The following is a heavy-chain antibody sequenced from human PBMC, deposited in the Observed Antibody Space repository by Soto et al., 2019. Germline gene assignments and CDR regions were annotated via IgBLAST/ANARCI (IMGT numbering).Heavy chain of an antibody. J-gene: IGHJ4*02. CDR3: ARGGASSSAPDY. Sequence: ASVKVSCKASGGTFSSYAISWVRQAPGQGLEWMGGIIPIFGKANYAQKFQGRVTITADESTSTAYMELSSLRSEDTAVYYCARGGASSSAPDYWGQGTLVTVSS. V-gene: IGHV1-69*13. CDR1: GGTFSSYA. CDR2: IIPIFGKA. D-gene: IGHD3-16*01.